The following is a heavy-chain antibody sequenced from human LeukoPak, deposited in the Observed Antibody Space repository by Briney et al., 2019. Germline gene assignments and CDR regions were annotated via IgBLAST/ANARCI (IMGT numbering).Heavy chain of an antibody. CDR2: ISWNSGSI. CDR3: AKGYCTSTSCYFDY. V-gene: IGHV3-9*03. J-gene: IGHJ4*02. D-gene: IGHD2-2*01. Sequence: PGGSLRLSCAASGFTFDDYAMHWVRHTPGKGLEWVSGISWNSGSIGYTDSVKGRFTISRDNAKNSLYLQMNSLRAEDMALYYCAKGYCTSTSCYFDYWGQGTLVTVSS. CDR1: GFTFDDYA.